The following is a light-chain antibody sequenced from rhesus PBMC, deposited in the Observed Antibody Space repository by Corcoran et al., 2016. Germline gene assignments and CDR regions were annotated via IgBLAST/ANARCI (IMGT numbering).Light chain of an antibody. J-gene: IGKJ2*01. CDR1: ENVNNY. V-gene: IGKV1-74*01. Sequence: DIQMTQSPSSLSASVVDRVTITCRASENVNNYLHWYQQKPGKAPKLLIYAASTLPSGVPSSFSGSGSGTDYTFTISSLQPEDVTTYYCQHSYGTPYSFGQGTKVEIK. CDR2: AAS. CDR3: QHSYGTPYS.